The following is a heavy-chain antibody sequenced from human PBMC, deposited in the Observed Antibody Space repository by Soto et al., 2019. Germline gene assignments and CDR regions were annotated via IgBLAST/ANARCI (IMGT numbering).Heavy chain of an antibody. Sequence: PSETLSLTCTVSGDSIRSYYLSWIRQPPGKGLVWIGYISYTGSTHYNPSLNSRVTISADTSKNQFSLKLSSVTTADTALYYCAREGVAAPYYYYGMDVWGQGSTVTAP. CDR3: AREGVAAPYYYYGMDV. D-gene: IGHD2-15*01. J-gene: IGHJ6*02. V-gene: IGHV4-59*01. CDR2: ISYTGST. CDR1: GDSIRSYY.